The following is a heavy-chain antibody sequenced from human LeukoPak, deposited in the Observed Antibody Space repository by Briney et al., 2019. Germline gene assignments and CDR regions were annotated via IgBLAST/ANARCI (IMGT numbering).Heavy chain of an antibody. D-gene: IGHD6-19*01. CDR1: GGSFSGYY. CDR2: INHSGST. Sequence: SETLSLTCAVYGGSFSGYYWSWTRQPPGKGLEWIGEINHSGSTNYNPSLKSRVTISVDTSKNQFSLKLSSVTAADTAVYYCARGRQWLLPSGYYYYGMDVWGQGTTVTVSS. CDR3: ARGRQWLLPSGYYYYGMDV. V-gene: IGHV4-34*01. J-gene: IGHJ6*02.